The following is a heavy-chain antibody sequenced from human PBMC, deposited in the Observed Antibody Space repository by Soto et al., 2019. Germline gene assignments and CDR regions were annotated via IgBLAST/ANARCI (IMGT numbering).Heavy chain of an antibody. CDR2: ISAYNTNT. Sequence: QVQLVQSGAEVKKPGASVKGSCKTSSYTFTSYHISWVRQAPGQGLERMGWISAYNTNTNYAQKLQGRVTMTTDTLTSTAYMELRSLRSDDTAVYYCARDTPPTDYWGQGTLVTVSS. CDR1: SYTFTSYH. J-gene: IGHJ4*02. CDR3: ARDTPPTDY. V-gene: IGHV1-18*01.